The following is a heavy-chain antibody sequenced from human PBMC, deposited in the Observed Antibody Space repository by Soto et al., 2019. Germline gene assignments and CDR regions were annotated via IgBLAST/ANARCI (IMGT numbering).Heavy chain of an antibody. V-gene: IGHV4-39*07. Sequence: PSETLSLTCTVSGGSISSSSYYWGWIRQPPGKGLEWIGSIFYSGSTYYNPSLKSRVTISADTSKNQFSLKMNSMTAADTAVYYCARDAGYYDSWGQGTQVTVSS. CDR3: ARDAGYYDS. CDR1: GGSISSSSYY. J-gene: IGHJ4*02. CDR2: IFYSGST.